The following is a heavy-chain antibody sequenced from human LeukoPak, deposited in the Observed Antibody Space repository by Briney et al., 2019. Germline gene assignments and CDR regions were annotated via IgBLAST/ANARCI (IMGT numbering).Heavy chain of an antibody. V-gene: IGHV3-7*01. D-gene: IGHD3-10*01. J-gene: IGHJ4*02. CDR3: ARDLSGSYYFDY. Sequence: GESLRLSCAASGFIFKKYWMNWVRQVPGKGLECLANIKEDGSETYYADSVKGRFTISRDNPKNLLFLQINSLRVEDTAVYYCARDLSGSYYFDYWGQGTLVTISS. CDR2: IKEDGSET. CDR1: GFIFKKYW.